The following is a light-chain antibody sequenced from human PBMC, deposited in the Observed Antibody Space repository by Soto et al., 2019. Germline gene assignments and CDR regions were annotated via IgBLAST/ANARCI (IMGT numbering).Light chain of an antibody. Sequence: QAVLTQPASVSGSPGQSITISCTGTSSDVGGYNYVSWYQQHPGQAPKLMIYEVTNRPSGVSSRFSGSKSGNTASLTISGLQAKDEADYYCSSYTSSSTLEVVFGGGTKLTVL. V-gene: IGLV2-14*01. CDR2: EVT. J-gene: IGLJ2*01. CDR3: SSYTSSSTLEVV. CDR1: SSDVGGYNY.